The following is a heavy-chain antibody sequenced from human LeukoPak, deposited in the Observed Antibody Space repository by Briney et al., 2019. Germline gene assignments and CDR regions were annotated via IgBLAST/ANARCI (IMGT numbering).Heavy chain of an antibody. Sequence: ASVKVSCKASGYTLTSYDVQWVRQATGQGLEWMGWMNPNSGNTGYAQRFQGRVTMTRDTSISTAYMELSRLRSEDTAVYYCARKGKETAGTHSLDYWGQGTLVTVSS. J-gene: IGHJ4*02. CDR1: GYTLTSYD. V-gene: IGHV1-8*01. CDR2: MNPNSGNT. D-gene: IGHD2-21*02. CDR3: ARKGKETAGTHSLDY.